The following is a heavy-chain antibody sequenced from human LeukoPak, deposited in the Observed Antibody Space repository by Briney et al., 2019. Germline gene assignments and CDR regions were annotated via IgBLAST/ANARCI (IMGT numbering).Heavy chain of an antibody. CDR1: GYTFTSYY. CDR3: ARDRGTSSSVAGY. D-gene: IGHD6-6*01. Sequence: ASVKVSCKASGYTFTSYYMHWVRQAPGQGLEWMGIINPSGGNTGYAQKFQGRVTMTRNTSISTAYMELRSLRSDDTAVYYCARDRGTSSSVAGYWGQGTLVTVSS. J-gene: IGHJ4*02. CDR2: INPSGGNT. V-gene: IGHV1-46*01.